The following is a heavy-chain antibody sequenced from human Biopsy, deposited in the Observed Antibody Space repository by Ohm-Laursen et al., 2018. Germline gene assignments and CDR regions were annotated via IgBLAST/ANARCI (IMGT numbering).Heavy chain of an antibody. Sequence: SSVKVSCKTPGGTFSNYGVNWVRQAPGQGLEWLGGNIPILGTRNYAQKFQDRVTVAADTSTSTATMELRSLRSDDTAVYYCATKLTGYFHHWGQGTLVIVSS. D-gene: IGHD3-9*01. J-gene: IGHJ1*01. CDR1: GGTFSNYG. CDR3: ATKLTGYFHH. CDR2: NIPILGTR. V-gene: IGHV1-69*06.